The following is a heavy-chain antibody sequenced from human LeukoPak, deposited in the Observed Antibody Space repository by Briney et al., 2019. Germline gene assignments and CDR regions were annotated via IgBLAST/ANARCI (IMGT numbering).Heavy chain of an antibody. CDR1: GYTFTSYY. CDR2: VNPNSGGT. J-gene: IGHJ4*02. V-gene: IGHV1-2*02. CDR3: ARGGGGQYSSSWYYFDY. D-gene: IGHD6-13*01. Sequence: GASVKVSCKASGYTFTSYYMHWVRQAPGQGLEWMGWVNPNSGGTNYAQKFQGRVTMTRDTSISTAYMELSRLRSDDTAVYYCARGGGGQYSSSWYYFDYWGQGTLVTVSS.